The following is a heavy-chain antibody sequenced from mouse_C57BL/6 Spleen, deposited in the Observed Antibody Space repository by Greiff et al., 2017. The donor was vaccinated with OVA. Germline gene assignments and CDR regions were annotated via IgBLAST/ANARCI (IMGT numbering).Heavy chain of an antibody. J-gene: IGHJ3*01. CDR1: GYTFTDYN. CDR3: ARSNDYDGTPFAY. Sequence: EVQLQQSGPELVKPGASVKIPCKASGYTFTDYNMDWVKQSHGKSLEWIGDINPNNGGTIYNQKFKGKATLTVDKSSSTAYMELRSLTSEDTAVYYCARSNDYDGTPFAYWGQGTLVTVSA. V-gene: IGHV1-18*01. CDR2: INPNNGGT. D-gene: IGHD2-4*01.